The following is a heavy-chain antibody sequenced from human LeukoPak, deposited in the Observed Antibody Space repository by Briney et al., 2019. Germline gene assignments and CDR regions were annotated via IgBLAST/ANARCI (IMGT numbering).Heavy chain of an antibody. J-gene: IGHJ5*02. Sequence: GGSLRLSCAGSGFTFGGYWVHWVRQAPGKGLVWVARIKNDGRSTSYADSVKGRFTISRDNAKNTLYLQMNSLRAEDTAVYYCALSDWLDPWGQGTLVIVSS. CDR3: ALSDWLDP. D-gene: IGHD3-16*02. V-gene: IGHV3-74*01. CDR1: GFTFGGYW. CDR2: IKNDGRST.